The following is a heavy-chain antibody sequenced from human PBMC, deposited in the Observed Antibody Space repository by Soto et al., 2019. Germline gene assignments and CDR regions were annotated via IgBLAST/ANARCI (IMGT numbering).Heavy chain of an antibody. CDR1: GFTFSSYG. J-gene: IGHJ4*02. CDR2: IWYDGSNK. D-gene: IGHD6-6*01. Sequence: QVQLVESGGGVVQPGRSLRLSCAASGFTFSSYGMHWVRQAPGKGLEWVAVIWYDGSNKYYADSVKGRFTISRDNSKNTLYLQMNSLRAEDTAVYYCASCIAAPYYFDYWGQGTLVTVSS. CDR3: ASCIAAPYYFDY. V-gene: IGHV3-33*01.